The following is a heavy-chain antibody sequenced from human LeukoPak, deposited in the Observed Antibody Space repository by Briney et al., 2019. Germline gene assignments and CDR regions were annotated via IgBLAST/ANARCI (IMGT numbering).Heavy chain of an antibody. V-gene: IGHV1-69*01. CDR3: ARGLVTKFVT. CDR1: GGTFSIYA. CDR2: ITPVLGTS. D-gene: IGHD3-9*01. Sequence: SVKVSCKTSGGTFSIYAINWVRQAPGQGLEWLGGITPVLGTSNYAQRFQGRVTIIADESTSTAYMELSSLRSEDTAAYYCARGLVTKFVTWGQGTMVTVSS. J-gene: IGHJ3*02.